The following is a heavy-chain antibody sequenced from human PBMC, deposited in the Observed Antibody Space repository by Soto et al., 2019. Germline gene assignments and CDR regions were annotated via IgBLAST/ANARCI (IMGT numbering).Heavy chain of an antibody. D-gene: IGHD3-22*01. V-gene: IGHV3-53*02. Sequence: EVQLVETGGGLIQPGGSLRLSCAASGFTVSSNYMSWVRQAPGKGLEWVSVIYSGGSTYYADSVKGRFTISRDNSKNTLYVQMNSLRAEDTDVYYCASDQHYYDSSGYFYFDYWGQGTLVTVSS. CDR2: IYSGGST. CDR3: ASDQHYYDSSGYFYFDY. CDR1: GFTVSSNY. J-gene: IGHJ4*02.